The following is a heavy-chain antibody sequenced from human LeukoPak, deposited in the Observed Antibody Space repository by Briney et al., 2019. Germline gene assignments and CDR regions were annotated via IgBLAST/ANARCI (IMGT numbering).Heavy chain of an antibody. Sequence: ASVKVSCKASGYTFTGYYMHWARQAPGQGLEWMGWINPNSGGTNYAQKFQGRVTMTRDTSTSTAYMELSRLRSDDTAVYYCARVAYYGSGSYFSFWGQGTLVTVSS. D-gene: IGHD3-10*01. V-gene: IGHV1-2*02. CDR1: GYTFTGYY. J-gene: IGHJ4*02. CDR2: INPNSGGT. CDR3: ARVAYYGSGSYFSF.